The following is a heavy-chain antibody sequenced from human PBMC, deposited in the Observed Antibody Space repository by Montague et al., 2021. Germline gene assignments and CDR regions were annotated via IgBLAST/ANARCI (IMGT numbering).Heavy chain of an antibody. CDR1: GFSLNYRGVG. V-gene: IGHV2-5*02. CDR3: AHRLVAGNWFDP. J-gene: IGHJ5*02. Sequence: PALVKPTQTLRLTCTFSGFSLNYRGVGVGWIRQPPGKALEWLALIYWDDDTRYNPSLRSRLAITRDTSKNQVVLTLTNVAPVDTATYFCAHRLVAGNWFDPWGQGTLVTVSS. D-gene: IGHD3-16*02. CDR2: IYWDDDT.